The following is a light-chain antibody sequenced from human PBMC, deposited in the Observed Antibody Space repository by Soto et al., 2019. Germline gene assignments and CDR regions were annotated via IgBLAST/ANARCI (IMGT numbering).Light chain of an antibody. CDR3: QQYNSYSPLT. CDR2: DAS. CDR1: QSISSW. V-gene: IGKV1-5*01. Sequence: IQMTQSPSTLSASVGDRVTITCRASQSISSWLAWYQQKPGKAPKLLIYDASTLESGVPSRFTGRGSWTEFTLTISSLQPDDFATYYCQQYNSYSPLTFGGGTKVDIK. J-gene: IGKJ4*01.